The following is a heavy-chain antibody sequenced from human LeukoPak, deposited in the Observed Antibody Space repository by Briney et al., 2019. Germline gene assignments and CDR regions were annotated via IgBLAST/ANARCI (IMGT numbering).Heavy chain of an antibody. CDR1: GYSISSGYY. CDR2: IYHSGST. J-gene: IGHJ3*02. CDR3: ARLNLGMAFDI. D-gene: IGHD3-10*01. V-gene: IGHV4-38-2*01. Sequence: KPSETLSLTCAVSGYSISSGYYWGWIRQPPGKGLEWIGSIYHSGSTYYNPSLKSRVTISVDTSKNQFSLKLSSVTAADTAVYHCARLNLGMAFDIWGQGTMVTVSS.